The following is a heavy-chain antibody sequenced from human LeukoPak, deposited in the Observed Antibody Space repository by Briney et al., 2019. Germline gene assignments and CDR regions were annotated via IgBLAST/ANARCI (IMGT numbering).Heavy chain of an antibody. Sequence: GGSLRLSCAASGFTFSNYAMTWVRQAPGKGLEWVSPMTKTGDSTFYADFVKGRFTISRDNSKSTLYLQMNSLRAEDTAVYYCGRNYDFWSGYYHFDYWGQGTLVTVSS. D-gene: IGHD3-3*01. CDR2: MTKTGDST. CDR3: GRNYDFWSGYYHFDY. J-gene: IGHJ4*02. CDR1: GFTFSNYA. V-gene: IGHV3-23*01.